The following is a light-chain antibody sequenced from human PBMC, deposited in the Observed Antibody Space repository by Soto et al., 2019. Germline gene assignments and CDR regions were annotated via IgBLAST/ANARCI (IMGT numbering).Light chain of an antibody. CDR2: RNN. CDR3: AAWDDSLNGHVV. V-gene: IGLV1-44*01. J-gene: IGLJ2*01. CDR1: NSNIGSND. Sequence: QSVLTQPPSASGTPGQRVTVSCSGGNSNIGSNDVNWYQQIPGTAPKLLIYRNNQRPSGVPDRFSGSKTGTSASLAISGLQSEDEADYYCAAWDDSLNGHVVFGGGTKLTVL.